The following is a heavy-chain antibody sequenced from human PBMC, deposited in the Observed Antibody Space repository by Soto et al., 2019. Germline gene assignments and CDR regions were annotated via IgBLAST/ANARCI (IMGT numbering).Heavy chain of an antibody. V-gene: IGHV4-34*01. Sequence: QVQLQQWGGGLSKPSETLSLTCAVYGGSFSGYYWSWIRQPPGKGLEWIGEINHSGSTNYNPSLKSRVTISVDTSKNQFSLMLSSVTAADTAVYYCARVVGSSGDYFDYWGQGTLVTVSS. CDR2: INHSGST. D-gene: IGHD3-10*01. J-gene: IGHJ4*02. CDR1: GGSFSGYY. CDR3: ARVVGSSGDYFDY.